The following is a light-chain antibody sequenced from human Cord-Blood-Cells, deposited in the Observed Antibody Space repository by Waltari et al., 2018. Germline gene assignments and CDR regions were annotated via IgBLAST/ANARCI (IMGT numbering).Light chain of an antibody. J-gene: IGLJ3*02. CDR3: QSYDSSNQV. CDR2: EDN. V-gene: IGLV6-57*01. Sequence: NFMLTPPHPVSESPGKTVTLSCTPSSGSIATNYVQWYQQRPGSSPTTVIYEDNQRPSGVPDRFSGSIDSSSNSASLTISGLKTEDEADYYCQSYDSSNQVFGGGTKLTVL. CDR1: SGSIATNY.